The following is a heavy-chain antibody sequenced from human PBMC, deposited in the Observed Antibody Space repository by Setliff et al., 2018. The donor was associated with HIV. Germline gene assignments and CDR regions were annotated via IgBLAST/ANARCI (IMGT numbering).Heavy chain of an antibody. CDR2: ITDSGSTI. CDR3: ARVLITPGIAEEMDY. D-gene: IGHD6-13*01. CDR1: GFTFSSYE. V-gene: IGHV3-48*03. Sequence: GSLRLSCAASGFTFSSYEMNWVRQAPGKGLEWVSYITDSGSTIYYADSVKGRFTISRDNAKNSLYLQMNSLRAEDTAVYYCARVLITPGIAEEMDYWGQGTLVTVSS. J-gene: IGHJ4*02.